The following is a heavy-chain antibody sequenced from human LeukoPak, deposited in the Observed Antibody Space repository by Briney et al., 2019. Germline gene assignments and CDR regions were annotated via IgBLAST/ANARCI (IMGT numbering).Heavy chain of an antibody. D-gene: IGHD1-7*01. CDR3: ARESMYNWNYRGPVDY. CDR2: INPNSGGT. V-gene: IGHV1-2*02. CDR1: GYTFTGYY. Sequence: ASVKVSCKASGYTFTGYYMHWVRQAPGQGLEWMGWINPNSGGTNYAQKFQGRVTMTRDTSISTAYMELSRLRSDDTAVYYCARESMYNWNYRGPVDYWGQGTLVTVSS. J-gene: IGHJ4*02.